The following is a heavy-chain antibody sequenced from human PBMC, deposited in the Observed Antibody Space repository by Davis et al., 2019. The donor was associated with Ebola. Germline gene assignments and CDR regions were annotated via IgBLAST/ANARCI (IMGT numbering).Heavy chain of an antibody. CDR1: GFTFSSYS. Sequence: GGSLRLSCAASGFTFSSYSMNWVRQAPGKGLEWVSSISSSSSYIYYADSVKGRFTISRDNAKNSLYLQMNSLRAEDTAVYYCARDRNGPLYHYYGMDVWGQGTTVTVSS. V-gene: IGHV3-21*01. J-gene: IGHJ6*02. CDR3: ARDRNGPLYHYYGMDV. CDR2: ISSSSSYI. D-gene: IGHD2-8*01.